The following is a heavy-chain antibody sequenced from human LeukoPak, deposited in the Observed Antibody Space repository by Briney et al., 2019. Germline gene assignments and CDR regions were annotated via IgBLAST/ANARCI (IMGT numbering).Heavy chain of an antibody. D-gene: IGHD5-18*01. CDR2: INPNSGGT. V-gene: IGHV1-2*02. J-gene: IGHJ4*02. CDR3: ARGGGYSYGVDY. Sequence: ASVKVSCKASGYTFTSYGISWVRQAHGQGLEWMGWINPNSGGTNYAQKFQGRVTMTRDTSISTAYMELSRLTSNDTAVYYCARGGGYSYGVDYWGQGTLVTVSS. CDR1: GYTFTSYG.